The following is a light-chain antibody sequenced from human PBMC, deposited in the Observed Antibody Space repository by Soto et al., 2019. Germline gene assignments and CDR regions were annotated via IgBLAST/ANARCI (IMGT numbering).Light chain of an antibody. CDR1: QSLLHSNGYNY. CDR3: MQALQTPRT. V-gene: IGKV2-28*01. CDR2: LGS. Sequence: IVMTQSPLSLPVTPGEPASISCRSSQSLLHSNGYNYLDWYLQKPGQSPQLLIYLGSNRASGVPDRFSGSGSGTDVTLKISRVEAEDVGVYYCMQALQTPRTFGGGTKVEIK. J-gene: IGKJ4*01.